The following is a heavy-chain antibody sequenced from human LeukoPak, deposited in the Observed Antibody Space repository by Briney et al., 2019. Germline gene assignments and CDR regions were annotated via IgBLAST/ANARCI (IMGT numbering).Heavy chain of an antibody. D-gene: IGHD2-15*01. Sequence: PGGSLRLSCAASGFTFSSYAMSWVRQAPGKGLEWVSAISGSGGSTYYADSVKGRFTISRDNSKNTLYLQMNSLRAEDTAVYYCAKDGVVAASLGYYFDYWGQGTLVTVSS. CDR2: ISGSGGST. CDR3: AKDGVVAASLGYYFDY. J-gene: IGHJ4*02. V-gene: IGHV3-23*01. CDR1: GFTFSSYA.